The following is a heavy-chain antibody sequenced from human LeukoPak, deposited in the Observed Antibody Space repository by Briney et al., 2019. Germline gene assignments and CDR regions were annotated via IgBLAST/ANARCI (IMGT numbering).Heavy chain of an antibody. J-gene: IGHJ4*02. D-gene: IGHD1-26*01. CDR2: ISGSGGDT. V-gene: IGHV3-23*01. Sequence: GGSLRLSCAASGFTFSTYAMSWVRQAPGKGLEWVSSISGSGGDTHYADSVKGRFTISRDNSKNTLFLQMNSLRTEDTAVYYCAKKWGQGKSDSGNYFDDWGQGTLVTVSP. CDR3: AKKWGQGKSDSGNYFDD. CDR1: GFTFSTYA.